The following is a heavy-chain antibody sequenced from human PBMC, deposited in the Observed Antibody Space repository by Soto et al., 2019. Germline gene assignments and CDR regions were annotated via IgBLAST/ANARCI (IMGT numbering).Heavy chain of an antibody. D-gene: IGHD6-6*01. CDR3: AKGVSGATRYFQH. Sequence: VQLVESGGGLVQPGGSLRLSCAASGFSFSSYWMHWVRHAPGKGLVWVSRINSDGSSATYADSVKGRFTISRDNAKNTLYLQMNSLTPEDTAVYYCAKGVSGATRYFQHWGQGTLVTVSS. CDR1: GFSFSSYW. V-gene: IGHV3-74*01. CDR2: INSDGSSA. J-gene: IGHJ1*01.